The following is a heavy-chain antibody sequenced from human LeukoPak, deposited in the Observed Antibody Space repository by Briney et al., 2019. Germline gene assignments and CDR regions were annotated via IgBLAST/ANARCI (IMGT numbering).Heavy chain of an antibody. J-gene: IGHJ4*02. V-gene: IGHV1-24*01. Sequence: ASVKVSCKVSGYTLTELSMHWVRQAPGKGLEWMGGFDPEDGETIYAQKFQGRVTMTEDTSTDTAYMELSSLRSEDTAVYYCATLSIAVAGKVFDYWGQGTLATVS. CDR2: FDPEDGET. D-gene: IGHD6-19*01. CDR1: GYTLTELS. CDR3: ATLSIAVAGKVFDY.